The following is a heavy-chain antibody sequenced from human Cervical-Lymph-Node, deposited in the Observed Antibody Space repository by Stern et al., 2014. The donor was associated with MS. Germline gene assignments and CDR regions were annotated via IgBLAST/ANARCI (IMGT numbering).Heavy chain of an antibody. CDR1: GFTFSSYG. Sequence: DQLVESGGGVVQPGRSLRLSCAASGFTFSSYGMHWVRQAPGKGLEWVAGIWYDGSNKYYADSVKGRFTISRDNSKNTLYLQMNSLRAEDTAVYYCARERGGRGYSYGYDYWGQGTLVTVSS. V-gene: IGHV3-33*01. CDR3: ARERGGRGYSYGYDY. D-gene: IGHD5-18*01. J-gene: IGHJ4*02. CDR2: IWYDGSNK.